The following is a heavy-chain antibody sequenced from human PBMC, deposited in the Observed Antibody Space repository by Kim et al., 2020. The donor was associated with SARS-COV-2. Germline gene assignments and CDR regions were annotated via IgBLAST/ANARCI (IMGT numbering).Heavy chain of an antibody. Sequence: SYTNYSPSFPGHVTISADKSISTAYLQWSSLKASDTAMYYCARQPGMDVWGQGTTVTVSS. CDR2: SYT. CDR3: ARQPGMDV. J-gene: IGHJ6*02. V-gene: IGHV5-10-1*01.